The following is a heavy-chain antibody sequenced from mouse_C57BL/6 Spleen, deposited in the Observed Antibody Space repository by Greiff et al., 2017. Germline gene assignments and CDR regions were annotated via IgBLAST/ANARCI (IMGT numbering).Heavy chain of an antibody. CDR1: GYSITSGYY. J-gene: IGHJ2*01. CDR3: ARDRGYY. D-gene: IGHD3-2*02. Sequence: VQLQQSGPGLVKPSQSLSLTCSVTGYSITSGYYWNWIRQFPGNKLEWMGYISYDGSNNYNPSLKNRISITRDTSKNQFFLKLNSVTTEDTATYYCARDRGYYWGQGTTLTVSS. CDR2: ISYDGSN. V-gene: IGHV3-6*01.